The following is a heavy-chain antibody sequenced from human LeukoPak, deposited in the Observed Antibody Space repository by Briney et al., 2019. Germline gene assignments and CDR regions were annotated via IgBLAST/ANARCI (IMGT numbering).Heavy chain of an antibody. CDR3: AKEGMIRGVIDY. D-gene: IGHD3-10*01. CDR2: IHTSGST. CDR1: GASISTHY. V-gene: IGHV4-4*07. Sequence: SETLSLTCTVSGASISTHYWSWIRQPAGKGLEWIGHIHTSGSTNYNPSLKSRVTMSVDTSKNQFSLKLNSVTAADTAVYYCAKEGMIRGVIDYWGQGALVTVSS. J-gene: IGHJ4*02.